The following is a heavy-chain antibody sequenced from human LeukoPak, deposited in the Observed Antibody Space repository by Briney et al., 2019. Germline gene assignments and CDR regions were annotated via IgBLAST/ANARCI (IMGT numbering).Heavy chain of an antibody. CDR3: ARDLSGGGLDY. V-gene: IGHV3-64*01. J-gene: IGHJ4*02. D-gene: IGHD3-10*01. CDR1: GFTFSVSV. CDR2: ISSNGGST. Sequence: GGSLRLSCAASGFTFSVSVMHWVRQAPGKGLEYVSVISSNGGSTSYANSVKGRFTISRDNSKNTLYLQMGSLRAEDTAVYYCARDLSGGGLDYWGQGTLATVSS.